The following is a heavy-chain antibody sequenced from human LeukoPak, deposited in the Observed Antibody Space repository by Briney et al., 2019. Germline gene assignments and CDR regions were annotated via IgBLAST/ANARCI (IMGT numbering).Heavy chain of an antibody. J-gene: IGHJ4*02. Sequence: ASVKVSCKASGYTFTNYGNSWVRQAPGQGLEWMGWISAYNGNTNYAQQFQGRVTMTTDTSTSTAYMEIRSLRSDDTAVYYCARVGQGRIAAHTYFGYWGQGTLVSVSS. CDR3: ARVGQGRIAAHTYFGY. CDR1: GYTFTNYG. V-gene: IGHV1-18*01. CDR2: ISAYNGNT. D-gene: IGHD6-6*01.